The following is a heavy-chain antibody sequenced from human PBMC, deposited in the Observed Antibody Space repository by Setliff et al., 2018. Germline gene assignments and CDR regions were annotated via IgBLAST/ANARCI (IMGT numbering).Heavy chain of an antibody. V-gene: IGHV3-7*01. CDR1: GFTFSSYW. J-gene: IGHJ5*02. D-gene: IGHD3-3*01. CDR2: IKQDGSEK. CDR3: ARDSRARITIFGVVTNWFDP. Sequence: PGGSLRLSCEASGFTFSSYWMSWVRQAPGKGLEWVANIKQDGSEKYYVDSVKGRFTISRDNAKNSLYLQMNSLRAEDTAVYYCARDSRARITIFGVVTNWFDPWGQGTLVTVSS.